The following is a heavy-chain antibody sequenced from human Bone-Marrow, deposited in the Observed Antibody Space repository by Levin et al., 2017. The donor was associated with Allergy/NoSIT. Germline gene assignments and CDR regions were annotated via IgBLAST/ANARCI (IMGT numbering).Heavy chain of an antibody. CDR3: AREIAVAPYGMDV. V-gene: IGHV1-2*06. CDR2: INPNSGGT. CDR1: GYTFTGYY. J-gene: IGHJ6*02. D-gene: IGHD6-19*01. Sequence: ASVKVSCKASGYTFTGYYMHWVRQAPGQGLEWMGRINPNSGGTNYAQKFQGRVTMTRDTSISTAYMELSRLRSDDTAVYYCAREIAVAPYGMDVWGQGTTVTVSS.